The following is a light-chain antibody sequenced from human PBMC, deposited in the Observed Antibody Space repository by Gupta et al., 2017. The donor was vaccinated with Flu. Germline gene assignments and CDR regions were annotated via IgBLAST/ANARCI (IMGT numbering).Light chain of an antibody. CDR2: TNN. CDR1: NIGTKD. V-gene: IGLV3-9*01. J-gene: IGLJ2*01. Sequence: LGQTARITCEGNNIGTKDVHWYKQKPGQAPVLVIYTNNNRPSGIPERFSGSTSGNTATLTISRAQPGDEADDYCQVWDRITGGVFGGGTELTVL. CDR3: QVWDRITGGV.